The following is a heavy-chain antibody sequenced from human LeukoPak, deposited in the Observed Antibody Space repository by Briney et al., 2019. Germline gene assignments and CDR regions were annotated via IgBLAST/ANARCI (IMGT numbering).Heavy chain of an antibody. J-gene: IGHJ5*02. V-gene: IGHV4-59*01. Sequence: GSLRLSCAASGFTFSSYAMSWVRQPPGKGLEWIGNIYYSGGTKYNPSLKSRVTISVDTSKNQFSLKLSSVTPADTAVYYCARETGNRFDPWGQGTLFTVSS. CDR1: GFTFSSYA. D-gene: IGHD3-10*01. CDR3: ARETGNRFDP. CDR2: IYYSGGT.